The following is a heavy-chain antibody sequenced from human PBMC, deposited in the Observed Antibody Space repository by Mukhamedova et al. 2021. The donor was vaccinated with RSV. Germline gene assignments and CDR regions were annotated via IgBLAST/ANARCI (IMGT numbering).Heavy chain of an antibody. Sequence: GLEWMGGIIPIFGTANYAQKFQGRVTITADESTSTAYMELSSLRSEDTAVYYCARERGAYCGGDCYPSGWFDPWGQGTLVTVSS. V-gene: IGHV1-69*01. D-gene: IGHD2-21*02. CDR2: IIPIFGTA. CDR3: ARERGAYCGGDCYPSGWFDP. J-gene: IGHJ5*02.